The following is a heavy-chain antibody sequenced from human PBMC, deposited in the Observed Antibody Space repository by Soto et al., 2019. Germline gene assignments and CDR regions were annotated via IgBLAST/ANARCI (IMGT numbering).Heavy chain of an antibody. CDR1: GDSMSSGAYY. CDR2: IYYSGNT. J-gene: IGHJ4*02. V-gene: IGHV4-31*03. CDR3: ASSYSGYLDN. D-gene: IGHD3-22*01. Sequence: SETLSLTCTVPGDSMSSGAYYWNWIRQHPGKGLEWIGYIYYSGNTYYNPSLKSRIVISVDTSKNQFSLNLRSVTAADTAIYYCASSYSGYLDNWGRGALVTVSS.